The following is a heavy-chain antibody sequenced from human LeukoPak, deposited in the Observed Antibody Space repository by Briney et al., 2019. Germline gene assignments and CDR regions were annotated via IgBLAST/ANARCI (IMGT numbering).Heavy chain of an antibody. D-gene: IGHD3-3*01. CDR3: ARMVFWSGWKPFDC. CDR1: GYAFAGYD. CDR2: INPNSGGT. V-gene: IGHV1-2*02. J-gene: IGHJ4*02. Sequence: ASVKVSCKASGYAFAGYDFQWVRHAPGPGIEWMGWINPNSGGTNYTKKCPCRVTMTTETTIKTDYPALSSLTSTATAVSLCARMVFWSGWKPFDCWGQGTPVSVSS.